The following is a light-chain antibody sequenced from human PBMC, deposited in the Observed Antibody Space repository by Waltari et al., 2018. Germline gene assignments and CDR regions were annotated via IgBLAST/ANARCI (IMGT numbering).Light chain of an antibody. CDR1: KSILYSSNNRNY. J-gene: IGKJ4*01. CDR3: QQYYGTPLT. Sequence: DIVMTQSPDSLAVSLGERATINCRSSKSILYSSNNRNYLAWYQQKPGQPPKLIIYWASTRESGVPDRFSGSGSGTDFTLTISSLQAEDVAVYYCQQYYGTPLTFGGGTKVEIK. V-gene: IGKV4-1*01. CDR2: WAS.